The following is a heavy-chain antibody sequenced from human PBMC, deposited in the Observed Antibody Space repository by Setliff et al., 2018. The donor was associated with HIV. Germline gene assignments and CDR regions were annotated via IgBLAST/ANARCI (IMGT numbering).Heavy chain of an antibody. CDR1: GFTLSTYV. CDR3: AKDRYCSGGGCFSGNGFDI. J-gene: IGHJ3*02. V-gene: IGHV3-33*06. Sequence: GESLKISCAASGFTLSTYVMHWVRQAPGKGLEWVAVVYHDANNKYYADSVRGRFTISRDNSNNTLFLQMNNVRAEDTAVYYCAKDRYCSGGGCFSGNGFDIWGQGTMVTVS. D-gene: IGHD2-15*01. CDR2: VYHDANNK.